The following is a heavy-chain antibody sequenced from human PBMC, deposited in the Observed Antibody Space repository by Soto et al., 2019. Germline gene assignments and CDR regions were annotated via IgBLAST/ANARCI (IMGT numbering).Heavy chain of an antibody. CDR1: GYNFAGYW. J-gene: IGHJ4*02. V-gene: IGHV5-51*01. D-gene: IGHD3-3*01. Sequence: PGESLRISCKGSGYNFAGYWIAWVRQMPGKGLELMGIIYPSDSDTRYRPSFQGQVTISADKSISSAYLQWSSLRASDTAMYYCARGGVSTRTFDYWGQGTPVTVSS. CDR3: ARGGVSTRTFDY. CDR2: IYPSDSDT.